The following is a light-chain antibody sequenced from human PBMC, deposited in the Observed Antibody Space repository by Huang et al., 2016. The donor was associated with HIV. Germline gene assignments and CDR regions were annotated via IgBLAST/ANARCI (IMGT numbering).Light chain of an antibody. V-gene: IGKV3-15*01. CDR3: QQYNQWPPRT. Sequence: EIVMTQSPATLSVSPGERATLSCRASQSVSSNLAWYQQKPGQAPRLLIYDASTRAACIPARFSGSGFGTEFTLTISSLQSEDFAVYFCQQYNQWPPRTFGGGTKVEIE. J-gene: IGKJ4*01. CDR2: DAS. CDR1: QSVSSN.